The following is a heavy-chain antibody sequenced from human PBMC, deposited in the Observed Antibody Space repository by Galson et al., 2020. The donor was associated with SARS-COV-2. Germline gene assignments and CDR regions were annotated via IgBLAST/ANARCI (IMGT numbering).Heavy chain of an antibody. CDR3: ARDEGIRGYNYGRLYYGLDV. J-gene: IGHJ6*02. D-gene: IGHD5-18*01. CDR2: ISTSSSYL. CDR1: GFPFSTYS. V-gene: IGHV3-21*01. Sequence: GGSLRLSCAASGFPFSTYSMNWVRQAPGKGLEWVSSISTSSSYLYYADSVKGRFTISRDNVRNSLYLEMHSLRAEDTAIYYCARDEGIRGYNYGRLYYGLDVWGQGTTVTVSS.